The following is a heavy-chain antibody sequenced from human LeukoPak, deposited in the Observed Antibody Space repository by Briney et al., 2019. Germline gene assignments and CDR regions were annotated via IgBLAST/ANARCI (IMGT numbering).Heavy chain of an antibody. J-gene: IGHJ4*02. CDR1: GGSFSGYY. V-gene: IGHV4-34*01. CDR2: INHSGST. Sequence: SETLSLTCAVYGGSFSGYYWSWIRQPPGKGLEWIGEINHSGSTNYNPPLKSRVTISVDTSKNQFSLKLSSVTAADTAVYYCARGRYGSGSHYDDYWGQGTLVTVSS. CDR3: ARGRYGSGSHYDDY. D-gene: IGHD3-10*01.